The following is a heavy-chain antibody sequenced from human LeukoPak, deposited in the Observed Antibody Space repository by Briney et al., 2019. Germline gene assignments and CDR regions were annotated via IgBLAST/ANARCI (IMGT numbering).Heavy chain of an antibody. CDR2: ISSSGSTI. D-gene: IGHD2-2*01. CDR3: ARRYCSSTSCTLDY. CDR1: GFTFSSYE. Sequence: WGSLRLSCAASGFTFSSYEMNWVGQAPGKGLEWVSYISSSGSTIYYADSVKGRFTISRDNAKNSLYLQMNSLRAEDTAVYYCARRYCSSTSCTLDYWGQGTLVTVSS. V-gene: IGHV3-48*03. J-gene: IGHJ4*02.